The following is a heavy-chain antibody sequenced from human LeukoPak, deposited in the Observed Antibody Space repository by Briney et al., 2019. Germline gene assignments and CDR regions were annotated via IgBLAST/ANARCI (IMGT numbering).Heavy chain of an antibody. CDR2: IYYSGST. CDR1: GGSISSSSYY. V-gene: IGHV4-39*01. CDR3: ARGRRGYIVLMVYAIGVYFDY. J-gene: IGHJ4*02. Sequence: PSETLSLTCTVSGGSISSSSYYWGWIRQPPGKGLEWIGSIYYSGSTYYNPSLKSRVTISVDTSKNQFSLKLSSVTAADTAVYYCARGRRGYIVLMVYAIGVYFDYWGQGTLVTVSS. D-gene: IGHD2-8*01.